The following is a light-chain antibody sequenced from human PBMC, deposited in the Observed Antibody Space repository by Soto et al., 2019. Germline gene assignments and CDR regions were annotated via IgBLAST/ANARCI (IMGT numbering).Light chain of an antibody. CDR2: AAS. J-gene: IGKJ1*01. CDR1: QSISSY. Sequence: IQITQSPSSLAASVGDRVTITCRASQSISSYLNWYQQKPGKAPKLLIYAASSLQSGVPSRFSGSGSGTDFTLTISSLQPEDSATYFCLQHNSYPRTVGQGTKVDI. V-gene: IGKV1-39*01. CDR3: LQHNSYPRT.